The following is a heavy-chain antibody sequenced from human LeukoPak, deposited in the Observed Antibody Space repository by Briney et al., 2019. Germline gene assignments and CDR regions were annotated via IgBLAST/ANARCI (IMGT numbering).Heavy chain of an antibody. V-gene: IGHV1-2*02. J-gene: IGHJ4*02. CDR3: ARVRGSSAWYALDY. D-gene: IGHD6-19*01. Sequence: ASVKVSCKASGYTFTGYYIHWVRQAPGQGLEWMGWINPNSGGTNYAQKFQGRVTMTRDTSISTAYMDLSSLRSDDTAVYYCARVRGSSAWYALDYWGQGTLVTVSS. CDR1: GYTFTGYY. CDR2: INPNSGGT.